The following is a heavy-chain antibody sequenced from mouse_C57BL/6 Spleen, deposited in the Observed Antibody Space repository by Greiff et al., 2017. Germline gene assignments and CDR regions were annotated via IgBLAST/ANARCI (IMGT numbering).Heavy chain of an antibody. Sequence: QVQLQQSDAELVKPGASVKISCKVSGYTFTDHTIHWMKQRPEQGLEWIGYIYPRDGSTKYNEKFKGKATLTADNSSSTAYMQLNSLTSEDSAVYFCARRGFITTVVDYWYFDVWGTGTTVTVSS. CDR1: GYTFTDHT. J-gene: IGHJ1*03. CDR2: IYPRDGST. D-gene: IGHD1-1*01. CDR3: ARRGFITTVVDYWYFDV. V-gene: IGHV1-78*01.